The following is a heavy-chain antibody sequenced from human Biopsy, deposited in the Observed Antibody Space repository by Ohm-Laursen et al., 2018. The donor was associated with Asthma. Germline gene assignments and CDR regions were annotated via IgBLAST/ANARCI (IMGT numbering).Heavy chain of an antibody. D-gene: IGHD3-22*01. CDR1: GFAVSRDY. J-gene: IGHJ4*02. CDR3: ARGDSSNWPHYYFDY. Sequence: SLRLSCSASGFAVSRDYMFWVRQAPGKGLEWVSVIHSGGTSHTADSVRGRFTISRDYSKNTLYLQMHSLRAEDTAVYYCARGDSSNWPHYYFDYWGQGTLVTVSS. CDR2: IHSGGTS. V-gene: IGHV3-53*01.